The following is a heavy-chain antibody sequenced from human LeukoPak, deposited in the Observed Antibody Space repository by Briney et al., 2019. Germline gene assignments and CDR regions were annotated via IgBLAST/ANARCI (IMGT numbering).Heavy chain of an antibody. CDR1: GFTFSSYD. CDR3: ARGRGWGTFDI. CDR2: IGTAGDT. J-gene: IGHJ3*02. D-gene: IGHD3-10*01. Sequence: GGSLRLSCAASGFTFSSYDMHWVRQGTGKGLEWVSAIGTAGDTYYPGSVKGRFTTSRENPKNSLYLQMNSLRVGDTAVYYCARGRGWGTFDIWGQGTMVTVSS. V-gene: IGHV3-13*04.